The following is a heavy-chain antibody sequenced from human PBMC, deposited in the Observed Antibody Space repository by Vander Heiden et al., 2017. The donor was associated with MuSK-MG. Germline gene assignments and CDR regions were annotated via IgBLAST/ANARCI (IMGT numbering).Heavy chain of an antibody. D-gene: IGHD2-15*01. CDR2: ITHSGIT. V-gene: IGHV4-34*01. Sequence: QVQLQQWGAGLLKPSETLSLTCAVYGGSFSGYYWPWIRQPPGKGLEWIGEITHSGITHYSPSLKSRVTMSVDTSRNQFSLKLSSVTAADSAVFYCARGAYCSGGTCNPTWFDPWGQGTLVTVSS. CDR3: ARGAYCSGGTCNPTWFDP. J-gene: IGHJ5*02. CDR1: GGSFSGYY.